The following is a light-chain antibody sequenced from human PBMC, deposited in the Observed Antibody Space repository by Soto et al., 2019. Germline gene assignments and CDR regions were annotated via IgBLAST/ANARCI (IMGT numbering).Light chain of an antibody. V-gene: IGKV1-5*03. CDR2: KAS. CDR1: QSISIW. Sequence: DIQMNQSPSTLSASVGDRVTITCRASQSISIWSAWYQQKPGKAPKLLIYKASNLESGVPSRFSGSGSGTEFSLTISSLQPDDFATYYCQHYANYPLTFGGGTRVEIK. CDR3: QHYANYPLT. J-gene: IGKJ4*01.